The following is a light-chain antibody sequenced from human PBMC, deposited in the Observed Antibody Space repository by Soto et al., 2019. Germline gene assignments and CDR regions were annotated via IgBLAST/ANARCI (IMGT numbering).Light chain of an antibody. CDR1: SSDVGVYNY. V-gene: IGLV2-14*01. J-gene: IGLJ1*01. CDR2: EVS. CDR3: SSYTSTYTLV. Sequence: QSALTQPASVSGSAGQSITISCTGTSSDVGVYNYVSWYQQHPGKAPKLMIFEVSNRPSGVSNRFSGSKSGNTASLTISGLQAEDEADYYCSSYTSTYTLVFGTGTKVTVL.